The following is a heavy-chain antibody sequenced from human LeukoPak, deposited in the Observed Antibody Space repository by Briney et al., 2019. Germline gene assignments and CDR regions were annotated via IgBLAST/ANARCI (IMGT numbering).Heavy chain of an antibody. CDR1: GGSISSYY. Sequence: SETLSLTCTVSGGSISSYYWNWIRQPPGKGLEWIGYIYYSGSTNYNPSLKSRVTISVDTSKNQFSLKLSSVTAADAAVYYCARTASSSGYSSSWLYYFDYWGQGTLVTVSS. J-gene: IGHJ4*02. V-gene: IGHV4-59*01. CDR2: IYYSGST. D-gene: IGHD6-13*01. CDR3: ARTASSSGYSSSWLYYFDY.